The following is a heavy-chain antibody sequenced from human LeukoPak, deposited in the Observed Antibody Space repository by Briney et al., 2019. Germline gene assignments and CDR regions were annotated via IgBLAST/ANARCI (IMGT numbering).Heavy chain of an antibody. D-gene: IGHD6-19*01. V-gene: IGHV3-48*03. Sequence: PGGSLRLSCAASGFTFSNFEMSWVRRAAGEGLEWVAYISSSGSSKHYADSVKGRFTISRDNAKRSLYLQMNSLRVEDTAVYYCARGTYTSGWDWGQGTLVTVS. CDR1: GFTFSNFE. CDR2: ISSSGSSK. CDR3: ARGTYTSGWD. J-gene: IGHJ4*02.